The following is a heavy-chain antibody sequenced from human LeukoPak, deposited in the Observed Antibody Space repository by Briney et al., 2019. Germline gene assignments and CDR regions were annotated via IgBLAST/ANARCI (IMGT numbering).Heavy chain of an antibody. J-gene: IGHJ4*02. CDR3: ARTINIWFGELHPPWRYYFDY. CDR1: GFTFSSYW. D-gene: IGHD3-10*01. CDR2: IKQDGSEK. V-gene: IGHV3-7*01. Sequence: GGSLRLSCAASGFTFSSYWMSWVRQAPGKGLEWVANIKQDGSEKYYVDSVKGRFTISRDNAKNSLYLQMNSLRAEDTAVYYCARTINIWFGELHPPWRYYFDYWGQGTLVTVSS.